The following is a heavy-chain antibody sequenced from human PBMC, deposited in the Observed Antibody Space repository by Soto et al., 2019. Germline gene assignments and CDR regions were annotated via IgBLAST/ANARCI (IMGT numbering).Heavy chain of an antibody. V-gene: IGHV4-59*08. CDR1: GGSFSGYY. CDR2: IYYSGTTT. Sequence: PSETLSLTCAVYGGSFSGYYWSWIRQPPGKGLEWMGYIYYSGTTTSYNPSLKSRVTLSVDTSKNQFSLKLSSVTAADTAVYYCARLGGSYAVPHFDYWGQGTLVTVSS. J-gene: IGHJ4*02. D-gene: IGHD1-26*01. CDR3: ARLGGSYAVPHFDY.